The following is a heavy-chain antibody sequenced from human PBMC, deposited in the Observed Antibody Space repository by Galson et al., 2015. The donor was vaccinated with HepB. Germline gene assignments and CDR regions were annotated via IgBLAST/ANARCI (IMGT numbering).Heavy chain of an antibody. J-gene: IGHJ4*02. CDR3: ARDYRSSGTAAVDY. D-gene: IGHD6-6*01. V-gene: IGHV3-33*01. Sequence: SLRLSCAASGFTFSSYGMHWVRQATGTGLEWVAVIGHDGSNKDYVDYVKGRFTISRENSKNTLYLQMNSLGVEDTAVYYCARDYRSSGTAAVDYWGQGTLVIVSS. CDR1: GFTFSSYG. CDR2: IGHDGSNK.